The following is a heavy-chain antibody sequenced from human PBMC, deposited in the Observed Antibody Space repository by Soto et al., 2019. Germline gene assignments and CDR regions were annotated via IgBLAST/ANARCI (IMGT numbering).Heavy chain of an antibody. V-gene: IGHV3-64D*06. D-gene: IGHD3-10*01. J-gene: IGHJ4*02. CDR2: ISSNGGST. CDR3: VKDHYYGSGSYSAPYY. CDR1: GFTFSSYA. Sequence: GSLRLSCSASGFTFSSYAMHWVRQAPGKGLEYVSAISSNGGSTYYADSVKGRFTISRDNSKNTLYLQMSSLRAEDTAVYYCVKDHYYGSGSYSAPYYWGQGTLVTVSS.